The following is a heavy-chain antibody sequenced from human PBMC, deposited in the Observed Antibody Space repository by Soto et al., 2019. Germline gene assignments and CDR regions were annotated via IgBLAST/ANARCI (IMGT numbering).Heavy chain of an antibody. V-gene: IGHV1-18*04. CDR3: ARDQLPTPGYDDSSGFQYYGMDG. D-gene: IGHD3-22*01. CDR1: GYTFSSYC. J-gene: IGHJ6*02. CDR2: ISASNRNT. Sequence: APVTVSSRFSGYTFSSYCLNWGLLASVYGLEWMGWISASNRNTSYGQKLQGRLTMTTDTSTSTAYMELRSLRSDDTVMYYCARDQLPTPGYDDSSGFQYYGMDGWGQATTVTVSS.